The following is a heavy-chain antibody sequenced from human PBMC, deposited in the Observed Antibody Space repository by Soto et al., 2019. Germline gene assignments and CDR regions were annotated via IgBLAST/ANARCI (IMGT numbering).Heavy chain of an antibody. Sequence: SETLSLTCTVSGGSISSGDYYWSWIRQPPGKGLEWIGYIYYSGSTYYNPSLKSRVTMTTATSANTVFMELRNLKSDDTAMYYCARDRLRGYDNSGFYFWGQGTPVTVSS. J-gene: IGHJ4*02. CDR3: ARDRLRGYDNSGFYF. CDR1: GGSISSGDYY. V-gene: IGHV4-30-4*02. D-gene: IGHD3-22*01. CDR2: IYYSGST.